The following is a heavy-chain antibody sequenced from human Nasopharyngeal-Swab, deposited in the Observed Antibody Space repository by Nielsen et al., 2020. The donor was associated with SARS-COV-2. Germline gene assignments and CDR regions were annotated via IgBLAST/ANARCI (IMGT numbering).Heavy chain of an antibody. CDR3: AKDGGLTTFPYYYYYGMDV. Sequence: GESLKISCAAPGFTFSSYAMSWVRQAPGTGLEWVSAISGSGGSTYYADSVKGRFTISRDNSKNTLYLQMNSLRAEDTAVYYCAKDGGLTTFPYYYYYGMDVWGQGTTVTVSS. CDR1: GFTFSSYA. V-gene: IGHV3-23*01. D-gene: IGHD4/OR15-4a*01. CDR2: ISGSGGST. J-gene: IGHJ6*02.